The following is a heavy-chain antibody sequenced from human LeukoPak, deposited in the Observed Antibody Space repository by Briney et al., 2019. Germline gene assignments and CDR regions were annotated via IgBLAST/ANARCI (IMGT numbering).Heavy chain of an antibody. D-gene: IGHD3-9*01. V-gene: IGHV3-23*01. CDR3: AKDLFPVLRYFDWLFRENWFDP. CDR1: GFTFSSYA. J-gene: IGHJ5*02. CDR2: ISGSGGST. Sequence: GSLRLSCAASGFTFSSYAMSWVRQAPGKGLEWVSAISGSGGSTYYADSVKGRFTISRDNSKNTLYLQMNSLRAEDTAVYYCAKDLFPVLRYFDWLFRENWFDPWGQGTLVTVSS.